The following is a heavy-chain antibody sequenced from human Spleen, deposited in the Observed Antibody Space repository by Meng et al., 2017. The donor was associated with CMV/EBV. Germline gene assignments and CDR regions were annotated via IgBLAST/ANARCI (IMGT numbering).Heavy chain of an antibody. J-gene: IGHJ5*02. Sequence: SLKISCAASGFTLSSYSMNWVRQAPGKGLEWVSGISWNSGTKGYADSVKGRFTISRDNAKNSLYLQMNSLRPEDTALYYCAKDSKQQPITWFDPWGQGTLVTVSS. D-gene: IGHD6-13*01. V-gene: IGHV3-9*01. CDR3: AKDSKQQPITWFDP. CDR1: GFTLSSYS. CDR2: ISWNSGTK.